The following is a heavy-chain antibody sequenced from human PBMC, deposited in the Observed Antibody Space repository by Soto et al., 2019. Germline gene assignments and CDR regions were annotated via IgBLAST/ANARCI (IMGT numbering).Heavy chain of an antibody. J-gene: IGHJ4*02. Sequence: QVHLVESGGGVVQPGGSLRLSCTASGFTFSGHAMHWVRQAPGKGLDWVAIISNDGTRKSYADSVKGRFTIPRDNSKNTLILQMNSLRPEDTALYYCARDLGVGGTVGVPDYWGQGTLVTVSS. CDR3: ARDLGVGGTVGVPDY. CDR1: GFTFSGHA. V-gene: IGHV3-30*04. D-gene: IGHD6-19*01. CDR2: ISNDGTRK.